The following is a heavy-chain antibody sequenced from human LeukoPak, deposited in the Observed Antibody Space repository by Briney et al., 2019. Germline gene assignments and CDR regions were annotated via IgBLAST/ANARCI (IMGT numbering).Heavy chain of an antibody. Sequence: PGGSLRLSCAGSGFSFSSYGMHWVRQAPGKGLEWMAFIRSDGSNKYYADSVKGRFTISRDNSKNTLYLQMNSLRVEDTAVYYCARAHNWKYGTFDYWGQGTLVTVSS. CDR2: IRSDGSNK. V-gene: IGHV3-30*02. CDR3: ARAHNWKYGTFDY. J-gene: IGHJ4*02. CDR1: GFSFSSYG. D-gene: IGHD1-7*01.